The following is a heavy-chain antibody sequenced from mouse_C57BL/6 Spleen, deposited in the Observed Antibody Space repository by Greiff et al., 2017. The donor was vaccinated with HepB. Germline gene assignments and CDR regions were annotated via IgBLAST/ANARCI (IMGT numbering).Heavy chain of an antibody. CDR1: GYAFSSSW. Sequence: VQLQQSGPELVKPGASVKISCKASGYAFSSSWMNWVKQRPGKGLEWIGRIYPGDGDTNYNGKFKGKATLTADKSSSTAYMQLSSLTSEDSAVYFWARRRYYNAMDYWGQGTSVTVSS. CDR3: ARRRYYNAMDY. J-gene: IGHJ4*01. V-gene: IGHV1-82*01. D-gene: IGHD2-12*01. CDR2: IYPGDGDT.